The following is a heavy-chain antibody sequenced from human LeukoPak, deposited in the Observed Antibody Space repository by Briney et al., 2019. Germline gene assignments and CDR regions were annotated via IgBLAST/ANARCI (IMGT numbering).Heavy chain of an antibody. D-gene: IGHD7-27*01. CDR2: IYPGESDT. CDR3: ASRLGIGDAFDI. Sequence: GESLKISWRGSGYTFTTYWIGWVRQMPGKGLEWMGIIYPGESDTRYSPSFEGQVTISAHRSISTAYLQWSSQKPSVTDMYYCASRLGIGDAFDIWGQGTMVTVSS. V-gene: IGHV5-51*01. J-gene: IGHJ3*02. CDR1: GYTFTTYW.